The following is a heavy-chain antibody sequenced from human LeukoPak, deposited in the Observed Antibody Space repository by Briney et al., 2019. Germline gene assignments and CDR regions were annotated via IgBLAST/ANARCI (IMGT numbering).Heavy chain of an antibody. CDR2: ISSSGSTI. V-gene: IGHV3-11*01. CDR1: GFTFRDYY. Sequence: TAGGSLRLSCAASGFTFRDYYMSWIRQAPGKGLEWVSYISSSGSTIYYADSVKGRFTISRDNAKNSLYLQMNSLRAEDMALYYCAREDGYSYGYGCWGQGTLVTVSS. J-gene: IGHJ4*02. D-gene: IGHD5-18*01. CDR3: AREDGYSYGYGC.